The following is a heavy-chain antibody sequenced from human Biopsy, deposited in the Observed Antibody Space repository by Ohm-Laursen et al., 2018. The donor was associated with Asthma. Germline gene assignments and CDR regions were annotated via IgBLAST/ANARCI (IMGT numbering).Heavy chain of an antibody. D-gene: IGHD5-12*01. V-gene: IGHV3-30*18. Sequence: SLRLSCAASGFNFGNYAMAWVRQAPGKGLEWVAVISYDGNHKFYEDSVKGRFTISRDNSKNTLYLQVNSLRTEDTAVYYCAKRRGYSGHDNDYWGQGTLVIVSS. CDR2: ISYDGNHK. CDR3: AKRRGYSGHDNDY. CDR1: GFNFGNYA. J-gene: IGHJ4*02.